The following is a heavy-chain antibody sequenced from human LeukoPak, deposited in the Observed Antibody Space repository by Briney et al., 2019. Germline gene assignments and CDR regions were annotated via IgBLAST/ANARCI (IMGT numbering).Heavy chain of an antibody. CDR2: INPNSGDT. CDR3: ARDSVGGSGSFAP. J-gene: IGHJ5*02. D-gene: IGHD3-10*01. Sequence: ASVKVSCKASGYTFTGYYMHWVRQAPGKGLEWMGWINPNSGDTNFAQQFQGRVTMTRDTYISTAYMELSGLRSDDTAVYYCARDSVGGSGSFAPWGQGTLVTVSS. V-gene: IGHV1-2*02. CDR1: GYTFTGYY.